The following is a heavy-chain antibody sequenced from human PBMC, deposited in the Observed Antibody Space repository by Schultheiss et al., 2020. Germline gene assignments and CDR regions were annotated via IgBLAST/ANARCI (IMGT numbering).Heavy chain of an antibody. CDR3: ARRSEVTEHSVY. Sequence: GESLKIACKGSGYNFATYWIAWVRQMPGGGLEWMGIIYPGDSDTRYSPSFQGQVTISADKSISTAYLQWSTLKASDTAMYYCARRSEVTEHSVYWGQGTLVTVSS. CDR2: IYPGDSDT. V-gene: IGHV5-51*01. CDR1: GYNFATYW. D-gene: IGHD3-3*01. J-gene: IGHJ4*02.